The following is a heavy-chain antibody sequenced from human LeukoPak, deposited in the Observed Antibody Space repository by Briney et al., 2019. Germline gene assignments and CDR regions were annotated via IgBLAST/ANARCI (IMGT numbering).Heavy chain of an antibody. D-gene: IGHD6-19*01. V-gene: IGHV3-21*01. CDR3: ARGGDSSGWYGNWFDP. J-gene: IGHJ5*02. Sequence: GGSLRLSCAASGFTFSSYSMNWVRQAPGKGLEWVSSISSSSSYIYYADSVKGRFTISRDNAKNSLYLQMNSLRAEDTAVYYCARGGDSSGWYGNWFDPWGQGTLVTVSS. CDR1: GFTFSSYS. CDR2: ISSSSSYI.